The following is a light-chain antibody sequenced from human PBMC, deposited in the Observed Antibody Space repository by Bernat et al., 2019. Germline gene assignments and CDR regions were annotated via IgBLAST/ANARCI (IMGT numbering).Light chain of an antibody. Sequence: QTVLTQPRSVSGSPGQSVTISCTGTTSGVGTYEYVSWYQQHPGKAPQLMIYDVDKRPSGVPDRFSGSQSGNTASLTISGLQAEDEADYYCCSNTGSCAWVVGGGTKLTVL. J-gene: IGLJ3*02. CDR2: DVD. CDR1: TSGVGTYEY. V-gene: IGLV2-11*01. CDR3: CSNTGSCAWV.